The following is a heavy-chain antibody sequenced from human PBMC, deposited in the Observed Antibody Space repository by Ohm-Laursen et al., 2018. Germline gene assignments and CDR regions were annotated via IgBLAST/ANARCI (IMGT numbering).Heavy chain of an antibody. D-gene: IGHD1-26*01. V-gene: IGHV3-23*01. CDR3: VKRLWDIRSESFDF. CDR1: GFTFSSYA. J-gene: IGHJ4*02. Sequence: SLRLSCAASGFTFSSYAMSWVRQAPGKGLEWVSAVSGTGDNTYYADSVKGRFTISRDNSKNTLYLQMNGLRVEDTALYYCVKRLWDIRSESFDFWGQGTRVTVSS. CDR2: VSGTGDNT.